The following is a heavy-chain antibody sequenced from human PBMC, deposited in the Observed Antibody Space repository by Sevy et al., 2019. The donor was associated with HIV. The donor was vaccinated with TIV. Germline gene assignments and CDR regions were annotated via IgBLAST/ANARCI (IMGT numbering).Heavy chain of an antibody. CDR1: GFALSNYYA. CDR3: ARPRANYVDHYFFYAMDV. V-gene: IGHV3-30-3*01. J-gene: IGHJ6*02. Sequence: RHGGSLRLSCAASGFALSNYYAMHWVRQAPGKGLEWVALISYDGSDKYYANSVKGRFTISRDKFKNTLYLQMNSLTTEDTAVYYCARPRANYVDHYFFYAMDVWGQGTMVTVSS. D-gene: IGHD4-17*01. CDR2: ISYDGSDK.